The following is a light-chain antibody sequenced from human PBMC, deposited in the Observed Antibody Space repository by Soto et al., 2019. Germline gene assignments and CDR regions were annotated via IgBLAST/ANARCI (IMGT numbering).Light chain of an antibody. CDR2: EVS. J-gene: IGLJ2*01. CDR1: SNDVGAYDY. CDR3: VSYRSSSIL. V-gene: IGLV2-14*01. Sequence: QSALTQPASVSGSPGQSITISCTGTSNDVGAYDYVSWYQQHPGKAPKLMILEVSHRPSGVSNRFSGSKSGNTASLTISGLQAEDEAHYYCVSYRSSSILFGGGTKVTVL.